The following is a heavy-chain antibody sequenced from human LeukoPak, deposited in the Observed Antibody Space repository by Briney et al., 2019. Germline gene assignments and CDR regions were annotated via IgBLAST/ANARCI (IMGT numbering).Heavy chain of an antibody. CDR1: GYSFSNYW. V-gene: IGHV5-51*01. J-gene: IGHJ4*02. Sequence: GESLKISCKGSGYSFSNYWIGWVRQMPEKGLEWMGIIYPGDSDTTYSPSFQGQVTISADKSINTAYLQWSSLKASDTAMYYCARHIPYSRGGHFFDYWGQGTLVTAAS. CDR2: IYPGDSDT. CDR3: ARHIPYSRGGHFFDY. D-gene: IGHD5-12*01.